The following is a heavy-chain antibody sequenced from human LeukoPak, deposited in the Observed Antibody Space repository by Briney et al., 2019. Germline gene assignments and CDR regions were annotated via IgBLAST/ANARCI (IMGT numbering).Heavy chain of an antibody. CDR2: INPSGGST. Sequence: ASVKVSCKASGYTFTSHYMHWVRQAPGQGPEWMGIINPSGGSTSYAQKFQGRVIMTRDTSTSTAYMELSSLRSEDTAVYYCATDLLRYFDWSGGDYWGQGTLVTVSS. D-gene: IGHD3-9*01. V-gene: IGHV1-46*01. CDR1: GYTFTSHY. J-gene: IGHJ4*02. CDR3: ATDLLRYFDWSGGDY.